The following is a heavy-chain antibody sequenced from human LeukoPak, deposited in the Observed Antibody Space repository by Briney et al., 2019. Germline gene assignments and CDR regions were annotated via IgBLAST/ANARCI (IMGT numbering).Heavy chain of an antibody. CDR3: ATPLASSWVRWDAFDI. CDR2: FDPEDGET. CDR1: GYTLTELS. D-gene: IGHD6-13*01. V-gene: IGHV1-24*01. J-gene: IGHJ3*02. Sequence: GASVKVSCKVSGYTLTELSMHWVRQAPGKGLEWMGGFDPEDGETIYAQKFQGRVTMTEDTSTDTAYMELSSLRSEDTAVYYCATPLASSWVRWDAFDIWGQGTMVTVSS.